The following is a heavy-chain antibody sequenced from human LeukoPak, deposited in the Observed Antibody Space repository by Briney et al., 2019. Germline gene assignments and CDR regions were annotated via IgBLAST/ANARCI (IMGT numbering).Heavy chain of an antibody. CDR2: ISYDGSLK. CDR1: GFTLSSYA. CDR3: ARVPKSGAVSGWLFDH. J-gene: IGHJ4*02. Sequence: GGSLRLSCAASGFTLSSYAMHWVRQTPGKGLEWVAVISYDGSLKHYADSVTGRFTISRDISKNTLFLQMNSLTLEDTGIYYCARVPKSGAVSGWLFDHWGQGTLVTVSS. D-gene: IGHD6-19*01. V-gene: IGHV3-30*04.